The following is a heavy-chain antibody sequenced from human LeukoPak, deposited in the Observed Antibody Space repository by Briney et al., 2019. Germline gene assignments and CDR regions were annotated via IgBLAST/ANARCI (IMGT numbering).Heavy chain of an antibody. D-gene: IGHD4-17*01. CDR3: ARDPGTTVNWFDP. CDR2: INPNSGGT. Sequence: GASVKVSCKASGYTFTGYYMHWVRQAPGQGLEWMGWINPNSGGTNYAQKFQGRATMTRDTSISTAYMELSRLRSDDTAVYYCARDPGTTVNWFDPWGQGTLVTVSS. V-gene: IGHV1-2*02. CDR1: GYTFTGYY. J-gene: IGHJ5*02.